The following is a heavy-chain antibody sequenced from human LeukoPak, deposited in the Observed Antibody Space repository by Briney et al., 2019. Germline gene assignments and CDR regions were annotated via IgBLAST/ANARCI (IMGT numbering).Heavy chain of an antibody. CDR3: ARQSGAYGRVDY. V-gene: IGHV4-39*01. CDR2: IFYSGST. CDR1: GDSISSSSYY. D-gene: IGHD3-10*01. Sequence: PSETLSLTCIVSGDSISSSSYYWGWARQPPGKGLEWIGSIFYSGSTYYNPSLMSRVTISVDTSKNQFSLKLSSLTAADTAVYYCARQSGAYGRVDYWGQGTLVTVSS. J-gene: IGHJ4*02.